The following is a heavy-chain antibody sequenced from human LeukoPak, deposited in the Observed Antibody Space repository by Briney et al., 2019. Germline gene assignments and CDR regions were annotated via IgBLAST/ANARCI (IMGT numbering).Heavy chain of an antibody. J-gene: IGHJ4*02. CDR3: AKDDRWLQFCC. V-gene: IGHV3-23*01. Sequence: GGSLRLSCAASGFTFSSHGMSWVRQAPGKGLEWVSTISGSGDYTYYADSVKGRFTISRDNSKNTLYLQMNSLRAEDTAVYYCAKDDRWLQFCCWGQGTLVTVSA. CDR1: GFTFSSHG. CDR2: ISGSGDYT. D-gene: IGHD5-24*01.